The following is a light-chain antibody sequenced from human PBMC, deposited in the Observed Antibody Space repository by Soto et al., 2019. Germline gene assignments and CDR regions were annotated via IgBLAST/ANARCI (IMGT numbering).Light chain of an antibody. CDR2: SNT. CDR3: AAWDDSLNGWV. V-gene: IGLV1-44*01. CDR1: DSNIGSNT. Sequence: QSVLTQPPSASGTPGQRVTISCSGSDSNIGSNTVNWYQQLPGTAPKLLMNSNTQRPSGVPDRFSGSTTGTSASLALSGLQSEDEADYFCAAWDDSLNGWVFGGGTKLTVL. J-gene: IGLJ3*02.